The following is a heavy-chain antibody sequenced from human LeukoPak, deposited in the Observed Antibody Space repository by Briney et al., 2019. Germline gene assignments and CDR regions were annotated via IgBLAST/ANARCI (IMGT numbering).Heavy chain of an antibody. V-gene: IGHV3-15*07. Sequence: TGGSLRLSCAASGFTFSNAWMNWVRQAPGKGLEWVGRIKSKTDGGTTDYATPVKGRFTISRDDSKNTLYLQMNSLKTEDTAVYYCSTTYYYDSSEGYWGQGTLVTVSS. CDR2: IKSKTDGGTT. D-gene: IGHD3-22*01. CDR3: STTYYYDSSEGY. CDR1: GFTFSNAW. J-gene: IGHJ4*02.